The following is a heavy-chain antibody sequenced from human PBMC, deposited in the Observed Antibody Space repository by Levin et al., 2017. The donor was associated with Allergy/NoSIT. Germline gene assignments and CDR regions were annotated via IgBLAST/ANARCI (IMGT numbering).Heavy chain of an antibody. CDR2: IYYSGST. Sequence: SETLSLTCTVSGGSISSSSYYWGWIRQPPGKGLEWIGSIYYSGSTYYNPSLKSRVTISVDTSKNQFSLKLSSVTAADTAVYYCATSSGDDAYDYWGQGTLVTVSS. CDR1: GGSISSSSYY. V-gene: IGHV4-39*01. D-gene: IGHD5-12*01. CDR3: ATSSGDDAYDY. J-gene: IGHJ4*02.